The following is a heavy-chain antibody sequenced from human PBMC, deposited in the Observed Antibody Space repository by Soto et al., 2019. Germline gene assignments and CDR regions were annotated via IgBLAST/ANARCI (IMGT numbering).Heavy chain of an antibody. CDR1: GYTFTSYD. V-gene: IGHV1-8*01. J-gene: IGHJ6*02. D-gene: IGHD3-22*01. CDR2: MNPNSGKT. Sequence: GASVKVSCKTSGYTFTSYDINWVRQATGQGLEWMGWMNPNSGKTGYAQKFQGRVTMTGNTSISTAYMELSSLRSEDTAVYYCARDYYDLSGVRGTVYNCGMDVWGQGTTVTVSS. CDR3: ARDYYDLSGVRGTVYNCGMDV.